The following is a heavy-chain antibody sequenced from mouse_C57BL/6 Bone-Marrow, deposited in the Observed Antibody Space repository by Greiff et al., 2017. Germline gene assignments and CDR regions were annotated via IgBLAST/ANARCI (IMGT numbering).Heavy chain of an antibody. V-gene: IGHV5-4*01. J-gene: IGHJ2*01. D-gene: IGHD1-1*02. CDR1: GFTFSSYA. CDR2: ISDGGSYT. Sequence: DVMLVESGGGLVKPGGSLKLSCAASGFTFSSYAMSWVRQTPEKRLEWVATISDGGSYTYYPDNVKGRFTISRDNAKNNLYLQMSHLKSEDTAMYYCAREGWLDYWGQGTTLTVSS. CDR3: AREGWLDY.